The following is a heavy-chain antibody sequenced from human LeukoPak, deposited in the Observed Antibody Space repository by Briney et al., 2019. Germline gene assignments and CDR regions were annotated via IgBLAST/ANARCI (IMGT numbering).Heavy chain of an antibody. CDR2: ISGSGGST. Sequence: PGRSLRLSCAASGFTFSSYAMSWVRQAPGKGLEWVSAISGSGGSTYYADSVKGRFTISRDNSKNTLYLQMNSLRAEDTAVYYCAKDRFGGDYVSLFDPWGQGTLVTVSS. CDR3: AKDRFGGDYVSLFDP. CDR1: GFTFSSYA. V-gene: IGHV3-23*01. D-gene: IGHD4-17*01. J-gene: IGHJ5*02.